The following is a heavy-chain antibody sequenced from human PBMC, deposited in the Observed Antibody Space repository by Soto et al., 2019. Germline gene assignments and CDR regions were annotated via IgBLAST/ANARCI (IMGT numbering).Heavy chain of an antibody. J-gene: IGHJ4*02. CDR1: GFTFSSYA. CDR2: ISYDGSNK. V-gene: IGHV3-30-3*01. CDR3: ARDPYVWELLNYFDY. D-gene: IGHD1-26*01. Sequence: GGSLRLSCAASGFTFSSYAMHWVRQAPGKGLEWVAVISYDGSNKYYADSVKGRFTISRDNFKNTLYLQMNSLRAEDTAVYYCARDPYVWELLNYFDYWGQGTLVTVSS.